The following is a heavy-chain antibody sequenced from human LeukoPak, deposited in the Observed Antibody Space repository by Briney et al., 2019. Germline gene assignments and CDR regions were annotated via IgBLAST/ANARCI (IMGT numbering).Heavy chain of an antibody. CDR1: GFTFSDYY. J-gene: IGHJ6*02. D-gene: IGHD1-26*01. Sequence: PGGSLRPSCAASGFTFSDYYMSWIRQAPGKGLEWVSYISSSGSTIYYADSVKGRFTISRDNAKNSLYLQMNSLRAEDTAVYYCARDIVGATTGYYGMDVWGQGTTVTVSS. CDR3: ARDIVGATTGYYGMDV. CDR2: ISSSGSTI. V-gene: IGHV3-11*01.